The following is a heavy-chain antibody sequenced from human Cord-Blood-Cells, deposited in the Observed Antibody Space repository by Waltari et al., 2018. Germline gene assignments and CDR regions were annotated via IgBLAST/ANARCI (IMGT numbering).Heavy chain of an antibody. J-gene: IGHJ4*02. CDR1: GYSISRGYY. Sequence: QVQLQESGPGLGKPSETLSLTCAVSGYSISRGYYWGWLRQPPGKGLEWIGSIYHSGSTYYNPPLKSRVTISVDTSKNQFSLKLSSVTAADTAVYYCARRNCDFDYWGQGTLVTVSS. CDR3: ARRNCDFDY. CDR2: IYHSGST. V-gene: IGHV4-38-2*01. D-gene: IGHD1-20*01.